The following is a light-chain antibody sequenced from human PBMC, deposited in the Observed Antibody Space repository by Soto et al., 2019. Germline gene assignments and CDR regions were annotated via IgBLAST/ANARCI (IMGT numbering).Light chain of an antibody. V-gene: IGKV3-11*01. Sequence: EIVLTQSPATLSLSPGERATLSCRSSHTVGTYLAWYQKKPGQAPRLLIYCSSNRATGTPARFTGSGSGTDFSLTLSSLEAEYSAIYYCQQRTNGTPLFTFGHGTKVEIK. CDR3: QQRTNGTPLFT. J-gene: IGKJ3*01. CDR2: CSS. CDR1: HTVGTY.